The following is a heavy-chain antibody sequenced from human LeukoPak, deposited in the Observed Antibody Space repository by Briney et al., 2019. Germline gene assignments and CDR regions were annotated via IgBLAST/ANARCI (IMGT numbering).Heavy chain of an antibody. CDR2: IWADGTRQ. Sequence: GGSLRLSCAASGFAFHIYGMRWVRQAPGKGLEWVAFIWADGTRQFYADSVKGRFTISRDNSNYTVYLHMNSLKAEDTALYYCARDRNNNYFDYWGQGTLLTVSS. CDR1: GFAFHIYG. V-gene: IGHV3-33*01. CDR3: ARDRNNNYFDY. J-gene: IGHJ4*02. D-gene: IGHD1-14*01.